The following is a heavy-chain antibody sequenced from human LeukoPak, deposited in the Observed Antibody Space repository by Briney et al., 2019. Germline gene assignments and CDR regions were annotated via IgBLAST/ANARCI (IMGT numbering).Heavy chain of an antibody. CDR3: AREVNYYDSSDAFDI. D-gene: IGHD3-22*01. CDR1: GYTFTGYY. V-gene: IGHV1-2*02. CDR2: INPNSGGT. Sequence: ASVKVSCKASGYTFTGYYTHWVRQAPGQGLEWMGWINPNSGGTNYAQKFQGRVTMTRDTSISTAYMELSRLRSDDTAVYYCAREVNYYDSSDAFDIWGQGTMVTVSS. J-gene: IGHJ3*02.